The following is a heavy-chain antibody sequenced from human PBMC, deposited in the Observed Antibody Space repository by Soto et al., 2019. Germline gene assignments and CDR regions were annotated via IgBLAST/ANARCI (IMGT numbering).Heavy chain of an antibody. CDR1: GGSFSGYY. CDR3: TLYSNYPYYFDY. Sequence: SETLSLTCAVYGGSFSGYYWSWIRQPPGKGLEWIGEINHSGSTNYNPSLKSRVTISVDTSKNQFSLKLSSVTAADTAVYYCTLYSNYPYYFDYWGQGTLVTVS. D-gene: IGHD4-4*01. V-gene: IGHV4-34*01. CDR2: INHSGST. J-gene: IGHJ4*02.